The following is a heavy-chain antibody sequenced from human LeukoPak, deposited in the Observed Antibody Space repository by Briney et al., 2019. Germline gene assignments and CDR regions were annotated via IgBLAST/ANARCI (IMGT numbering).Heavy chain of an antibody. D-gene: IGHD6-13*01. V-gene: IGHV3-21*01. Sequence: PGGSLRLSCAASGFTFSSYSMNWVRQAPGKGLEWVSSISSSSSYIYYADSVKGRFTISRDNAKNSLYLQMNSLRAEDTAVYYCARVGREGAAAGTFDYWGQGTLVTVSS. CDR1: GFTFSSYS. J-gene: IGHJ4*02. CDR3: ARVGREGAAAGTFDY. CDR2: ISSSSSYI.